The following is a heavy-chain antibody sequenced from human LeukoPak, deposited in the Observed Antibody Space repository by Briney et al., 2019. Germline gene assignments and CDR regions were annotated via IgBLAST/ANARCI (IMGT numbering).Heavy chain of an antibody. J-gene: IGHJ4*02. V-gene: IGHV4-59*01. D-gene: IGHD4-17*01. Sequence: SETLSLTCTVSGGSIGSYYWSWIRQPPGKGLEWIGYIYYSGSTNYNPSLKSRVTISVDTSKNQFSLKLSSVTAADTAVYYCARDPPDYGDYAGEDGFDYWGQGTLVTVSS. CDR1: GGSIGSYY. CDR3: ARDPPDYGDYAGEDGFDY. CDR2: IYYSGST.